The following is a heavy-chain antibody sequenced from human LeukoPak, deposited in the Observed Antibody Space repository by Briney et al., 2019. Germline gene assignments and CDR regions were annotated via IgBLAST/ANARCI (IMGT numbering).Heavy chain of an antibody. V-gene: IGHV1-69*06. CDR2: IIPIFGTA. J-gene: IGHJ6*04. Sequence: SVKVSCKASGGTFSSYAISWVRQAPGQGLEWMGGIIPIFGTANYAQKFQGRVTMTEDTSTDTAYMELSSLRSEDTAVYYCATGLWFGKYLDVWGKGTTVTISS. CDR3: ATGLWFGKYLDV. CDR1: GGTFSSYA. D-gene: IGHD3-10*01.